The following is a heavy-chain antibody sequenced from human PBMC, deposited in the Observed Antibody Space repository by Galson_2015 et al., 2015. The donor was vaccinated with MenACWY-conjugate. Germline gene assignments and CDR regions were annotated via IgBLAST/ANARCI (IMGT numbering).Heavy chain of an antibody. V-gene: IGHV3-49*03. CDR2: IQSKNYGANT. D-gene: IGHD2-2*01. CDR1: GFAFGDYL. Sequence: SLRLSCATSGFAFGDYLMGWFRQAPGKGLEWVGYIQSKNYGANTQYAASVKDRFTISRDDSRSIAYLQMNSLKTEDTAVYYCTRADPRYCSRTNCPFDHWGQGTLVTVSS. CDR3: TRADPRYCSRTNCPFDH. J-gene: IGHJ4*02.